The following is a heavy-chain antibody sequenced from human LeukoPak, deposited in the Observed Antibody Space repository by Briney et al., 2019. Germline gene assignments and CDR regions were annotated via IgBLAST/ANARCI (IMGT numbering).Heavy chain of an antibody. J-gene: IGHJ5*02. CDR3: ASPGP. Sequence: GGSLRLSCVASGFTFSDYWMSWIRQAPGKGPEWVANIKTDGSDKFYVGSVKGRFTISRDNAKNSLYLQMNSLRAEDTAVYYCASPGPWGQGTLVTVSS. V-gene: IGHV3-7*01. CDR1: GFTFSDYW. CDR2: IKTDGSDK.